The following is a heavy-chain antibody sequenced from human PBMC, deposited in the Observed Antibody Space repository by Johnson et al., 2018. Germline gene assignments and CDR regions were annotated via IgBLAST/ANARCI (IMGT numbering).Heavy chain of an antibody. V-gene: IGHV1-3*01. CDR1: GYTFTTYS. CDR2: INAGKGNT. CDR3: PRDMKYYYYYMDV. J-gene: IGHJ6*03. D-gene: IGHD3-16*01. Sequence: QVQLVQSGAEVKKPGASVQVSCKASGYTFTTYSMHWVRQAPGQRLEWMGWINAGKGNTTYSQKFQGRVSITRDTSASTAYRALSSLRSEDTAVYYCPRDMKYYYYYMDVWGKGTTVTVS.